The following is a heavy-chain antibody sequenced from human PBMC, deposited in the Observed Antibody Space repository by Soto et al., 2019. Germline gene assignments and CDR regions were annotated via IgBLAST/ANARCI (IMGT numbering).Heavy chain of an antibody. CDR3: AQHTGPPGWFDP. V-gene: IGHV3-23*01. Sequence: GGSLRLSCAASGFTFSSYAMSWVRQAPGKGLEWVSAISGSGGSTYYADSVKGRFTISRDNSKNTLYLQMNSLRAEDTAVYYCAQHTGPPGWFDPWGQGTLVTVSS. CDR1: GFTFSSYA. CDR2: ISGSGGST. J-gene: IGHJ5*02. D-gene: IGHD2-2*02.